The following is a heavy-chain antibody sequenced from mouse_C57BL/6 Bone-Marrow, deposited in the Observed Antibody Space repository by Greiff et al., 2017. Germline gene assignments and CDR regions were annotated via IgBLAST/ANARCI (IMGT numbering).Heavy chain of an antibody. CDR1: GFTFSNYW. D-gene: IGHD1-1*01. J-gene: IGHJ1*03. Sequence: VQRVASGGGLVQPVGSMKLSCVSSGFTFSNYWLNWFRQSPEKGLELVAQLRLKSDNYATNYAESVKGRFTISRDDSKSSVYLQMNNLRAEDTGIYYCTTTVPYWYFDVWGTGTTVTVSS. V-gene: IGHV6-3*01. CDR2: LRLKSDNYAT. CDR3: TTTVPYWYFDV.